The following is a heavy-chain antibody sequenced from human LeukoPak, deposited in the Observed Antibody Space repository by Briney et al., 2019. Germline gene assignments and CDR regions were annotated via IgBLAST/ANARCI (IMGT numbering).Heavy chain of an antibody. V-gene: IGHV4-30-4*08. CDR2: IYYSGST. J-gene: IGHJ4*02. D-gene: IGHD3-16*01. CDR1: GGSISSGDYY. Sequence: SETLSLTCTVSGGSISSGDYYWSWIRQPPGKGLEWIGYIYYSGSTYYNPSLKSRVTISVDTSKNQFSLKLSSVTAADTAVYYCARVTVRFDRDYWGPGTLVTVSS. CDR3: ARVTVRFDRDY.